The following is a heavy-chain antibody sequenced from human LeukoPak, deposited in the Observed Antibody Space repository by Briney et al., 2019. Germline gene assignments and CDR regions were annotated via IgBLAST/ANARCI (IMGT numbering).Heavy chain of an antibody. CDR2: IYYSGST. D-gene: IGHD1-1*01. V-gene: IGHV4-59*08. Sequence: PSETLSLTCSVSGGSISSYYWSWIRQPPGKGLEWIGYIYYSGSTNYNPSLKSRVTISVDTSKNQFSLKLSSVTAADTAVYYCAPTAEAYTSNWHVWGLGTLVTVSS. CDR1: GGSISSYY. J-gene: IGHJ4*02. CDR3: APTAEAYTSNWHV.